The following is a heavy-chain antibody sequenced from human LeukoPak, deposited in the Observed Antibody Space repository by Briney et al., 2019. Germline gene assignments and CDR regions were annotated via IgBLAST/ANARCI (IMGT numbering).Heavy chain of an antibody. V-gene: IGHV4-4*07. CDR3: ARESYVWGSYYFDY. CDR1: GGSNSSYY. D-gene: IGHD3-16*01. J-gene: IGHJ4*02. CDR2: IYTSGST. Sequence: SETLSLTCTVSGGSNSSYYWSWIRQPAGKGLEWIGRIYTSGSTNYNPSLKSRVTMSVDTSKNQFSLKLSSVTAADTAVYYCARESYVWGSYYFDYWGQGTLVTVSS.